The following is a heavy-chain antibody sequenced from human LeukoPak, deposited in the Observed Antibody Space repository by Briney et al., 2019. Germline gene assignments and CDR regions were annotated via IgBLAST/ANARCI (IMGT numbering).Heavy chain of an antibody. Sequence: SETLSLTCTVSGGSISSSSYYWGWIRQPPGKGLEWIGSIYYSGSTYYNPSLKSRVTISVDTSKNQFSLKLSSVTAADTAVYYCARRSGYPFDYWGQGTLVTVSS. D-gene: IGHD3-22*01. CDR2: IYYSGST. V-gene: IGHV4-39*07. CDR1: GGSISSSSYY. J-gene: IGHJ4*02. CDR3: ARRSGYPFDY.